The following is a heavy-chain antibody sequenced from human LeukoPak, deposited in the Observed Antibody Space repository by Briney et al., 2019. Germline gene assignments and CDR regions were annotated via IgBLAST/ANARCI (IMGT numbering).Heavy chain of an antibody. CDR1: GGTFSSYA. V-gene: IGHV1-69*13. CDR3: AIDVSDCSGGSCYSYYFDY. CDR2: IIPIFGTA. Sequence: SVKVSCKASGGTFSSYAISWVRQAPGQGLEWMGGIIPIFGTANYAQKFQGRVTITADESTSTAYMELSSLRSEDTAVYYCAIDVSDCSGGSCYSYYFDYWGQGTLVTVSS. J-gene: IGHJ4*02. D-gene: IGHD2-15*01.